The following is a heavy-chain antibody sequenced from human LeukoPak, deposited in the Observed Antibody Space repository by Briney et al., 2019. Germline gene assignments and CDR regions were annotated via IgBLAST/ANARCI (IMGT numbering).Heavy chain of an antibody. CDR2: INPSGGRT. V-gene: IGHV1-46*01. D-gene: IGHD2-2*02. J-gene: IGHJ5*02. Sequence: ASVKVSCKASGYTFTSYYMHWVRQAPGQGLEWMGIINPSGGRTSYAQKFQGRVTMTRDMSTSTAYMELSSLRSEDTAVYYCARDLGVPAAIGSHAWAFGTANWFDPWGQGTLVTVSS. CDR1: GYTFTSYY. CDR3: ARDLGVPAAIGSHAWAFGTANWFDP.